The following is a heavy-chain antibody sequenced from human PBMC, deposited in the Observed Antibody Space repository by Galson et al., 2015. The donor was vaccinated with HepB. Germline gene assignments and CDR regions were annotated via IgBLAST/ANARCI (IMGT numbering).Heavy chain of an antibody. CDR1: GYSLASYY. CDR2: INVSGGST. D-gene: IGHD5/OR15-5a*01. CDR3: ARDLRPSTSPLGCFDP. Sequence: SVKVSCKASGYSLASYYMHWVRQAPGQGLEWMGIINVSGGSTSYAQKFQGRVTMTRDTSTSTVYMELRSLRSEDTAVYYCARDLRPSTSPLGCFDPWGQGTLVTVSS. V-gene: IGHV1-46*01. J-gene: IGHJ5*02.